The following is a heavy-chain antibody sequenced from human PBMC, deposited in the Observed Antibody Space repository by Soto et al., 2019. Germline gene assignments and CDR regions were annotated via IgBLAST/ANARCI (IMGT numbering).Heavy chain of an antibody. CDR1: GVTFGTLA. CDR3: ARLSLGIDF. Sequence: SMRLPSTAAGVTFGTLARRWVRQATGRGREWVSSISGSDDTTYYADSGKGRFTISRTNSKKTLSLPMKRLRADDRAISFCARLSLGIDFRGQGTLVTVS. CDR2: ISGSDDTT. J-gene: IGHJ6*02. V-gene: IGHV3-23*01.